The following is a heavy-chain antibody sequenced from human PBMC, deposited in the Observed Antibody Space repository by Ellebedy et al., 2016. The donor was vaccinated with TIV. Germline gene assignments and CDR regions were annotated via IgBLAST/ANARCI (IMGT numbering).Heavy chain of an antibody. D-gene: IGHD6-19*01. J-gene: IGHJ4*02. CDR2: ISSSSSTI. CDR1: GFTFSSYS. Sequence: GESLKISXAASGFTFSSYSMNWVRQAPGKGLEWVSYISSSSSTIYYADSVKGRFTISRDNAKNSLYLQMNSLRAEDTAVYYCARDRDFSSGTGDNWGQGTLVTVSS. CDR3: ARDRDFSSGTGDN. V-gene: IGHV3-48*04.